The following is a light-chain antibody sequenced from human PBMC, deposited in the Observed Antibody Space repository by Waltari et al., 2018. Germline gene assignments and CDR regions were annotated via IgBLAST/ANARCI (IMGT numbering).Light chain of an antibody. CDR1: QSVFSN. CDR3: LQYNDWPPWT. V-gene: IGKV3-15*01. J-gene: IGKJ1*01. Sequence: DIVMTQSPATLSVSPGERATLSCRASQSVFSNLAWYQQKPGQAPRLLIFGAYTRATDIPGRFSGSGSGTEFTLTSSSLQSEDAAVYYCLQYNDWPPWTFGQGTTVEIK. CDR2: GAY.